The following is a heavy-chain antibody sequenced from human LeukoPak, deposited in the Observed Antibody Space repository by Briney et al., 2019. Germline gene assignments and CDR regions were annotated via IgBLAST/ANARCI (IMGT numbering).Heavy chain of an antibody. J-gene: IGHJ6*03. CDR1: GYTFTSYD. CDR2: IIPIFGTA. Sequence: ASVKVSCKASGYTFTSYDINWVRQAPGQGLEWMGGIIPIFGTANYAQKFQGRVTITTDESTSTAYMELSSLRSEDTAVYYCARARITMVRGAPRVYYYMDVWGKGTTVTVS. D-gene: IGHD3-10*01. V-gene: IGHV1-69*05. CDR3: ARARITMVRGAPRVYYYMDV.